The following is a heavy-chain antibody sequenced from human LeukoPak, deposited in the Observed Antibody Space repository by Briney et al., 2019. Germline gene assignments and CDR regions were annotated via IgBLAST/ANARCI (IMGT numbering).Heavy chain of an antibody. V-gene: IGHV3-13*01. CDR2: IGVPGDT. J-gene: IGHJ4*02. CDR3: ARAGTGVSGVVDY. Sequence: GGSLRLSCAASGFTFSSYWMHWVRQPTGKGLEWVSAIGVPGDTYYPDSVKGRFTISRENAKNSLYLQMNSLRAGDTAVYFCARAGTGVSGVVDYWGQGTLVTVSS. CDR1: GFTFSSYW. D-gene: IGHD2-15*01.